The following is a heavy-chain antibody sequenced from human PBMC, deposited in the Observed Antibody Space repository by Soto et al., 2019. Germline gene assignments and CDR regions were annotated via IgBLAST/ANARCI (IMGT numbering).Heavy chain of an antibody. Sequence: QVQLQESGPGLVKPSQTLSLTCTVSGGSISSGGYYWSWIRQHPGKGLEWIGYIYYSGSTYYNPSLMRRVTLSVDTSKNQFSLKLSSVTAADTAVYYCARDLRFRGFYSMDVWNQGTTVTVSS. D-gene: IGHD3-10*01. J-gene: IGHJ6*02. CDR3: ARDLRFRGFYSMDV. CDR2: IYYSGST. CDR1: GGSISSGGYY. V-gene: IGHV4-31*03.